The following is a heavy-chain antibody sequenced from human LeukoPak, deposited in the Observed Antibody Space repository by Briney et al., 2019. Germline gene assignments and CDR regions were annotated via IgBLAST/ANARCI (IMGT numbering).Heavy chain of an antibody. CDR2: ITAYDGDT. Sequence: GASVKVSCKASGFSFPSYGISWVRQAPGQGLEWIGWITAYDGDTNYAEKFQGRVTMATDASTSTASMELWSLRSDDTAGYYCARDWQLPSGPDVFDIWGQGTVVTVSS. CDR1: GFSFPSYG. J-gene: IGHJ3*02. V-gene: IGHV1-18*01. CDR3: ARDWQLPSGPDVFDI. D-gene: IGHD1-1*01.